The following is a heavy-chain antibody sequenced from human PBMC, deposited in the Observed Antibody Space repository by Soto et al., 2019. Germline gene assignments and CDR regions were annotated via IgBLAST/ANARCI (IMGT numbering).Heavy chain of an antibody. V-gene: IGHV3-33*01. CDR2: IWYDGSNK. Sequence: QVQLVESGGGVVQPGRSLRLSCAASGFTFSSYGMHWVRQDPGKGLEWVAVIWYDGSNKYYADSVKGRFTISRDNSKNTLYLQMNSLRAEDTAVYYCARDSSVAGTEWGQGTLVTVSS. CDR1: GFTFSSYG. CDR3: ARDSSVAGTE. J-gene: IGHJ4*02. D-gene: IGHD6-19*01.